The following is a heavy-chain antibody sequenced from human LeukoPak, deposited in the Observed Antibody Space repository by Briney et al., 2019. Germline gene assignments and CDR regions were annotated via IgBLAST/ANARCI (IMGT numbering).Heavy chain of an antibody. Sequence: GGSLRLSCAAPGFTFSSYWMHWVRQAPGKGLVWVSRINSDGSSTSYADSVKGRFTISRDNAKNTLYLQMNSLRAEDTAVYYCARGGGREYSSSWYYYWGQGTLVTVSS. CDR2: INSDGSST. J-gene: IGHJ4*02. V-gene: IGHV3-74*01. CDR1: GFTFSSYW. D-gene: IGHD6-13*01. CDR3: ARGGGREYSSSWYYY.